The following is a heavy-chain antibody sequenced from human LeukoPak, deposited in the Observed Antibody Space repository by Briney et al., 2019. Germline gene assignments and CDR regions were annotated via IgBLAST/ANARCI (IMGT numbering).Heavy chain of an antibody. V-gene: IGHV4-59*01. CDR2: IYYSGST. D-gene: IGHD6-13*01. J-gene: IGHJ3*02. Sequence: SETLSLTCTVSGGSISSYYWSWIRQPPGKGLEWIGYIYYSGSTNYNPSLKSRVTISVDTSKNQFSLKLSSVTAADTAVYYCARALGSSWYEDAFDIWGQGTMVTVSS. CDR1: GGSISSYY. CDR3: ARALGSSWYEDAFDI.